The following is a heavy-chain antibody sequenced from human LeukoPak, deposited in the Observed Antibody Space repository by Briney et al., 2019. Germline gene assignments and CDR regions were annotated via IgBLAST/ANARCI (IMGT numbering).Heavy chain of an antibody. D-gene: IGHD4-17*01. Sequence: SETLSLTCAVSGGSFSGYYWSWIRQPPGKGLEWIGEINHSGSTNYNPSLKSRVAISEDTSKNQFSLNLSAETAADRAVYYCARGQSTAVIYYGFVRVWGKGTTVTGSS. CDR2: INHSGST. CDR1: GGSFSGYY. V-gene: IGHV4-34*01. CDR3: ARGQSTAVIYYGFVRV. J-gene: IGHJ6*04.